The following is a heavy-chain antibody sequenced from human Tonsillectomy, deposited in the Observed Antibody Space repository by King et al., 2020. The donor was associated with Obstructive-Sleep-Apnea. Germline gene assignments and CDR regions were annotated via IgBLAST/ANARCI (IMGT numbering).Heavy chain of an antibody. V-gene: IGHV3-23*04. CDR2: ISGSGGSP. J-gene: IGHJ4*02. D-gene: IGHD3-22*01. CDR1: GFTFSSYA. Sequence: VQLVESGGGLVQPGGSLRLSCAASGFTFSSYAMSWVRQAPGKGLEWVSAISGSGGSPYYADSVKGRFTISRDNSKNTLYLQMNSLRAEDTAVYYCAKGHTYYYDSSGSGGYFDYWGQGTLVTVSS. CDR3: AKGHTYYYDSSGSGGYFDY.